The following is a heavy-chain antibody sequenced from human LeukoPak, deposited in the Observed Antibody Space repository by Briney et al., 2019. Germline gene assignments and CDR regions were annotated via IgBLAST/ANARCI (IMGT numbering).Heavy chain of an antibody. D-gene: IGHD3-22*01. CDR2: INPSGGST. J-gene: IGHJ4*02. CDR3: ARAQDYYDSSGYPTY. Sequence: ASVKVSCKASGYTFTSYYMHWVRQAPGQGLEWMGIINPSGGSTSYAQKFQGRVTMTRDMSTSTAYMELSSLRSEDTAVYYCARAQDYYDSSGYPTYWGQGTLVTVSS. CDR1: GYTFTSYY. V-gene: IGHV1-46*01.